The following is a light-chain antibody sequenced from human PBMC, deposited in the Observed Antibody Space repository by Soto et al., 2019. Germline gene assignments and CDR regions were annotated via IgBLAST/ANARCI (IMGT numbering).Light chain of an antibody. Sequence: QSALTQPASVSGSPGQSITISCTGTSSDVGDYDYVSWYQQHPGKAPKLMIYDVNSRPSGVSNRFSGSKSGNTASLTISGLQAEDEADYYCSSYTSSNTQVVFGGGTKVTVL. CDR2: DVN. V-gene: IGLV2-14*03. J-gene: IGLJ2*01. CDR3: SSYTSSNTQVV. CDR1: SSDVGDYDY.